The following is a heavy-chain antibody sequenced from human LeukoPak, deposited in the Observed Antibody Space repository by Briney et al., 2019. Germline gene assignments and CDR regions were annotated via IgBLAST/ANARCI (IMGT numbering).Heavy chain of an antibody. CDR2: TNWDGGRT. Sequence: GGSLRLSCAASGFTFDDYAMSWVRQTPGKGLEWVSGTNWDGGRTGYADSVKGRFTISGDNAKNSLYLQMNSLRDEDTAVYYCARGDSSGPDYYYYMDVWGKGTTVTISS. D-gene: IGHD6-19*01. J-gene: IGHJ6*03. CDR3: ARGDSSGPDYYYYMDV. V-gene: IGHV3-20*04. CDR1: GFTFDDYA.